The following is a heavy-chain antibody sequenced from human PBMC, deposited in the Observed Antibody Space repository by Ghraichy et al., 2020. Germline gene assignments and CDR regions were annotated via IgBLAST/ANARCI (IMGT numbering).Heavy chain of an antibody. D-gene: IGHD6-19*01. CDR1: GFAFSSYA. V-gene: IGHV3-23*01. CDR2: IGGPGTYT. J-gene: IGHJ4*02. CDR3: AMYTNGERFDY. Sequence: GESLNISCVASGFAFSSYAMTWVRQAPGKGLECVSSIGGPGTYTYYADSVKGRFTISRDNSKNTLYLQMNSLGADYTAFYYCAMYTNGERFDYWGQGTLVTVSS.